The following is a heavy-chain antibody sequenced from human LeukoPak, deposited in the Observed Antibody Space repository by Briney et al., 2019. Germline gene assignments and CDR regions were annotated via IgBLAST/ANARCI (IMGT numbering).Heavy chain of an antibody. CDR3: AKLGTYWYFDV. J-gene: IGHJ2*01. V-gene: IGHV3-23*01. D-gene: IGHD3-16*01. CDR1: GFTFNLCG. Sequence: GESLRLSCAASGFTFNLCGMTWVRQAPGKGLEWVSGISGSAVDTYYADSVKGRFTISRDNSKNELFLQMNNLRAEDTAVYFCAKLGTYWYFDVWGRGTLVTVSS. CDR2: ISGSAVDT.